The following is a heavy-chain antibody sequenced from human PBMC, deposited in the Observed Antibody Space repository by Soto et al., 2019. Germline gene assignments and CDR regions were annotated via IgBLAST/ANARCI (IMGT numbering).Heavy chain of an antibody. D-gene: IGHD6-19*01. J-gene: IGHJ4*02. CDR3: VTSRVSIAVAGETEYYFDY. V-gene: IGHV1-2*04. CDR2: VNPNSGGT. Sequence: SVKVSCKASGYTFTGYYIHWVRQAPGQGLEWMGWVNPNSGGTNYAQKFQGWVTMTRDTSISTAYMELSRLRSDDTAVYYCVTSRVSIAVAGETEYYFDYWGQGTLVTVSS. CDR1: GYTFTGYY.